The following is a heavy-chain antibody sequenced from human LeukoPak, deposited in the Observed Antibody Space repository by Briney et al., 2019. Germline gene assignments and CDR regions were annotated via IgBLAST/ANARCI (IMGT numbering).Heavy chain of an antibody. V-gene: IGHV2-5*02. D-gene: IGHD5-12*01. J-gene: IGHJ4*02. Sequence: VSGPTLVKPTQTLTLTCTFSGFSLSTRGVGVGWIRQPPGKALEWLALIYWDDDKRYSPSLKSRLTITKDTSKNQVVLTLTNMDPVDTATYYCAHRHRGTYSRYNNYYFDYWGQGTLVTVSS. CDR2: IYWDDDK. CDR1: GFSLSTRGVG. CDR3: AHRHRGTYSRYNNYYFDY.